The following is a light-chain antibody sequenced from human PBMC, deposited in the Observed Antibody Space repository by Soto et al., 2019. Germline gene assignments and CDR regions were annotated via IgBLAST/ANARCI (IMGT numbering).Light chain of an antibody. CDR3: HQYGKLRRT. CDR2: GAF. Sequence: IFLPQSPGTLSLSPGEGVTLSCRTSQIVTSDYLAWYQQAPGQAPRLIIYGAFNRATGISDRFSGSGSGTDFTLSISKLEPGDFGVYFCHQYGKLRRTFGQGTKVDIK. J-gene: IGKJ1*01. CDR1: QIVTSDY. V-gene: IGKV3-20*01.